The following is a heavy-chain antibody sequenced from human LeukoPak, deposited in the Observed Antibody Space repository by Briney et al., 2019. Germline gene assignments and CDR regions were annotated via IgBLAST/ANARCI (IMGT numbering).Heavy chain of an antibody. Sequence: VGSLRLSCAASGVTFSGSAIHWVRQASGKGLEWVGRIRSKTNIYATAYAACVKGNFTISRDDSKNTAYLQINILQTDETAVSYCARHAASAGSGVAYWGPGTLVTVSS. J-gene: IGHJ4*02. CDR1: GVTFSGSA. CDR2: IRSKTNIYAT. V-gene: IGHV3-73*01. CDR3: ARHAASAGSGVAY. D-gene: IGHD3-10*01.